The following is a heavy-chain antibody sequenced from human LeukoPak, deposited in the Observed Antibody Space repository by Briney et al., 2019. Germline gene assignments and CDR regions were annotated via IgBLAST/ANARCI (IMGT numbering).Heavy chain of an antibody. Sequence: SGTLSLTCAVSSGSIFSNNWWSWVRQPPGKGLEWIGEINHSGSTYYNPSLKSRVTISVDTSKNQFSLRLRSVTAADTAVYYCARARQNPYFEERRRGNWFDPWGQGTLVTVSS. J-gene: IGHJ5*02. CDR3: ARARQNPYFEERRRGNWFDP. V-gene: IGHV4-4*02. CDR2: INHSGST. CDR1: SGSIFSNNW. D-gene: IGHD3-9*01.